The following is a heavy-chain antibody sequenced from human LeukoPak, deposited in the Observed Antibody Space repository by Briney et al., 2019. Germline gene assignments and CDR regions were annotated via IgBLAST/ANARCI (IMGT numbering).Heavy chain of an antibody. J-gene: IGHJ3*01. Sequence: GRTLRLSCEVSGFPFSNYGMHWVRQAPGKGLEWVAVIWYDGSNKYYADSVKGRFTISRDNSKNTVYLQMNSLRTEDTAVYYCARGRNYAFDVWGQGTMVTVSS. CDR3: ARGRNYAFDV. CDR2: IWYDGSNK. CDR1: GFPFSNYG. V-gene: IGHV3-33*01.